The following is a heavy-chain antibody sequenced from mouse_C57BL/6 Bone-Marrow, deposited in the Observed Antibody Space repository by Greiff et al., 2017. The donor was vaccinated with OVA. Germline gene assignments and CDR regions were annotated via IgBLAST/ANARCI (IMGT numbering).Heavy chain of an antibody. CDR1: GFNIKNTY. CDR2: IDPANGNT. D-gene: IGHD2-5*01. J-gene: IGHJ3*01. CDR3: AHYYSNFAWFAY. Sequence: VHVKQSVAELVRPGASVKLSCTASGFNIKNTYMHWVKQRPEQGLEWIGRIDPANGNTKYAPKFQGKATITADTSSNTAYLQLSSLTSEDTAIYYCAHYYSNFAWFAYWGQGTLVTVSA. V-gene: IGHV14-3*01.